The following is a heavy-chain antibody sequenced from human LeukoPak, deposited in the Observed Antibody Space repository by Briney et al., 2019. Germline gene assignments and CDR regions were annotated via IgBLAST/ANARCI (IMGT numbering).Heavy chain of an antibody. J-gene: IGHJ5*02. D-gene: IGHD3-10*01. CDR3: AKVLPREPRFGELSSP. Sequence: GGSLRLSCAASGFTFSSYAMSWVRQAPGKGLEWISAISGSGGSTYYADSVKGRFTISRDNSKNTLYLQMNSLRAENTAVYYCAKVLPREPRFGELSSPWGQGTLVTVSS. CDR1: GFTFSSYA. V-gene: IGHV3-23*01. CDR2: ISGSGGST.